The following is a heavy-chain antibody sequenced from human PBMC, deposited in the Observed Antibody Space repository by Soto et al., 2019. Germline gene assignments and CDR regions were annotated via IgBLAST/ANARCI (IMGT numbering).Heavy chain of an antibody. J-gene: IGHJ5*02. D-gene: IGHD4-17*01. CDR2: IRSKAYGGTT. V-gene: IGHV3-49*03. CDR3: TRDPTTVTPYYWFDP. CDR1: GFTFGDYA. Sequence: GGSLRLSCTASGFTFGDYAMSWFRQAPGKGLEWVGFIRSKAYGGTTEYAASVKGRFTISRDDSKSIAYLQMNSLKTEDTAVYYCTRDPTTVTPYYWFDPWGQGTLVTVSS.